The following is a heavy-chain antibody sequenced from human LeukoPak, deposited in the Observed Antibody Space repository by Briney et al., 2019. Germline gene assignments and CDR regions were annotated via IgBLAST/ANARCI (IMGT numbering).Heavy chain of an antibody. J-gene: IGHJ4*02. V-gene: IGHV7-4-1*02. D-gene: IGHD3-22*01. CDR2: INTNTGDP. CDR1: GYTFTDYA. Sequence: GASVKVSCKTSGYTFTDYAINWVRQAPGQGLEWMGWINTNTGDPTYAQGLTGRFVFSFDTSVATAYLQISSLKAEDTAVYYCTRGSLVVVSPDYWGQGTLVIVSS. CDR3: TRGSLVVVSPDY.